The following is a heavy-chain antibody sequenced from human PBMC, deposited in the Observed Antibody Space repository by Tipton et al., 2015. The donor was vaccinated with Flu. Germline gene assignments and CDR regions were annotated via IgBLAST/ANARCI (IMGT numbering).Heavy chain of an antibody. CDR3: ARPRYGDYNDAFDI. D-gene: IGHD4-17*01. V-gene: IGHV3-7*01. CDR2: IKQDGGER. Sequence: SLRLSCAASGFIFSNYWMHWVRQAPGEGLEWVANIKQDGGERYYVDSVKGRFTISRDNPNNSLLLQMNSLRAEDTAVYYCARPRYGDYNDAFDIWGQGTTVTISS. CDR1: GFIFSNYW. J-gene: IGHJ3*02.